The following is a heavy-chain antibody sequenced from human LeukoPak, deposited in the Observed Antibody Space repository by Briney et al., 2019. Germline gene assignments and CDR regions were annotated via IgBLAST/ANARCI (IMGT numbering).Heavy chain of an antibody. CDR1: GFTFSSYS. Sequence: GGSLRLSCAASGFTFSSYSMSWVRQAAGKGMEWVASISSSRSYIYYADSVKGRFTISRDNAKNSLYLQMNSLRAEDTAVYYCAREGWLPVGEGLYYYYGMDVWGQGTTVTVSS. CDR2: ISSSRSYI. CDR3: AREGWLPVGEGLYYYYGMDV. D-gene: IGHD6-19*01. V-gene: IGHV3-21*01. J-gene: IGHJ6*02.